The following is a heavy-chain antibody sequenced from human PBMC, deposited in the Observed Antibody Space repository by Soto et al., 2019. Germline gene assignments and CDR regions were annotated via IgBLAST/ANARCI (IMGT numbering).Heavy chain of an antibody. CDR3: VRDTETLGPRANDALDI. CDR2: INVGSGNT. D-gene: IGHD3-3*02. CDR1: GYTFSAYT. J-gene: IGHJ3*02. V-gene: IGHV1-3*01. Sequence: ASVKVSCKAAGYTFSAYTMNWVRQAPGQSLEWMGWINVGSGNTRYSQNFQGRVSITRVTSASTVYMELTGLKSEDTAMYYCVRDTETLGPRANDALDIWGQGTMVTVSS.